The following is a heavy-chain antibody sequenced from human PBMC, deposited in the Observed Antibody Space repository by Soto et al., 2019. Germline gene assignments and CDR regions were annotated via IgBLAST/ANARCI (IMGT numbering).Heavy chain of an antibody. CDR2: ISDSGTKT. CDR3: AKDGIRKDDY. Sequence: EVQLLESGGGFIQPGGSPRLSCSASGFSISNFAMSWVRQAPGKGLEWVSSISDSGTKTFYADSVRGRFAISRDTSKNTVYMQMNNLRAEDTALYYCAKDGIRKDDYWGQGTLVTVSS. V-gene: IGHV3-23*01. J-gene: IGHJ4*02. CDR1: GFSISNFA.